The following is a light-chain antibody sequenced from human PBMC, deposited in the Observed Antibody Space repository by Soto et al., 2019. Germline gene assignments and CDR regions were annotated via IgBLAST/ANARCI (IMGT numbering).Light chain of an antibody. V-gene: IGKV3-20*01. CDR1: QSVSSSY. J-gene: IGKJ1*01. CDR2: GAS. CDR3: QEYGSSPWT. Sequence: EIVLTQSPGTLSLSPGESATLSCRASQSVSSSYLVWYQQRPGQAARLLMYGASSRATGIPDRFSGSGSGTDFTLTIGRREPEDFAVYYCQEYGSSPWTFGQGTKVESK.